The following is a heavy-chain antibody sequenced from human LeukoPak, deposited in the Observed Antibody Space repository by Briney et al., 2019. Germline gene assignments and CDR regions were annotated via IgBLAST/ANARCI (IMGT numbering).Heavy chain of an antibody. V-gene: IGHV3-7*01. Sequence: GGSLRLSCAASGFTFSRYWMTWVRQAPGKGLEWVSNIKQDGSETYYVAAVKGRFTISRDNAKNSLYLQMNSLRVDDTAVYFCARGRYSGYMYYFDYWGQGTLVTVSS. CDR3: ARGRYSGYMYYFDY. CDR1: GFTFSRYW. D-gene: IGHD5-12*01. J-gene: IGHJ4*02. CDR2: IKQDGSET.